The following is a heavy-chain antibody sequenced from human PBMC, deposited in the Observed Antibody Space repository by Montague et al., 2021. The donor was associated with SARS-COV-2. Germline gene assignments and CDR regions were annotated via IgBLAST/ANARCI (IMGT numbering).Heavy chain of an antibody. CDR1: GCSITSSSYY. V-gene: IGHV4-39*02. CDR3: ARDLRITTPGNY. J-gene: IGHJ4*02. D-gene: IGHD6-13*01. CDR2: IYYSGST. Sequence: SETLSLACTVSGCSITSSSYYWGWIRQPPGKGLEWIGSIYYSGSTYYNPSLKSRVTISVDTTKNQFSLKMGSVTAADTAVYYCARDLRITTPGNYWGQGILVTVSS.